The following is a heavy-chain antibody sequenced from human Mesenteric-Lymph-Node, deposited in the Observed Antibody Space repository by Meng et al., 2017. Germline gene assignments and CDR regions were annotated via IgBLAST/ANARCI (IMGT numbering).Heavy chain of an antibody. CDR1: GFTFSSYA. V-gene: IGHV3-30*01. J-gene: IGHJ6*02. Sequence: GGSLRLSCAASGFTFSSYAMHWVRQAPGKGLEWVAVISYDGSNKYYADSVKGRFTISRDNSKNTLYLQMNSLRAEDTAVYYCARVSSGYYYIYYYYGMDVWGQGTTVTVSS. CDR2: ISYDGSNK. D-gene: IGHD3-22*01. CDR3: ARVSSGYYYIYYYYGMDV.